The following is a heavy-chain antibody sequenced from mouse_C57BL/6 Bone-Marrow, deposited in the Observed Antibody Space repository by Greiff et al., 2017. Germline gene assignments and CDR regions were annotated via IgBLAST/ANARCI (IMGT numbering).Heavy chain of an antibody. CDR3: ARGAYYSKRGYYFDY. D-gene: IGHD2-5*01. CDR2: IDPSDSYT. V-gene: IGHV1-59*01. J-gene: IGHJ2*01. Sequence: VQLQQPGAELVRPGTSVKLSCKASGYTFTSYWMHWVKQRPGQGLEWIGVIDPSDSYTNYNQKFKGKATLTVDTSSSTAYMQLSSLTSEDSAVYYCARGAYYSKRGYYFDYWGQGTTLTVSS. CDR1: GYTFTSYW.